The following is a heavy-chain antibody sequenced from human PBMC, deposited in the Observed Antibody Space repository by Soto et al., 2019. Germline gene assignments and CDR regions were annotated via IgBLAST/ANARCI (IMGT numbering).Heavy chain of an antibody. CDR1: GGTFSSYT. J-gene: IGHJ4*02. D-gene: IGHD2-2*01. V-gene: IGHV1-69*04. CDR3: ARDPRTVVVPAATFDF. Sequence: SVKVSCKAAGGTFSSYTINWVRHAPGQGLEWMGRIIPILGIANYAQKFQGRVTITADKSTSTAYMELSSLRYEDTAVYYCARDPRTVVVPAATFDFWGQGTLVTVSS. CDR2: IIPILGIA.